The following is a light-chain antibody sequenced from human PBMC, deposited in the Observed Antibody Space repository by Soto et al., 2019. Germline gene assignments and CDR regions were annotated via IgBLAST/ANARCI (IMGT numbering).Light chain of an antibody. J-gene: IGKJ1*01. CDR1: QNVSSSY. CDR2: GAS. Sequence: DIVLTQSPGTLSLSPGERATLSCRASQNVSSSYLAWYQQKPGQAPRLLIYGASSRATGIPDRFSGSGSGTDFTLTISRLEPEDFAVYYCQQYGSSPQWTFGQGTKVDIK. CDR3: QQYGSSPQWT. V-gene: IGKV3-20*01.